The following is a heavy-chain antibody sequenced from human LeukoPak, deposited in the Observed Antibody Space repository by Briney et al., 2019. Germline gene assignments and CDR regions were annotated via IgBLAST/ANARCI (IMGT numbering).Heavy chain of an antibody. CDR1: GYTFTSYG. Sequence: ASVKVSCKASGYTFTSYGISWVRQAPGQGLEWMGWISAYNGNTNYAQKLQGRVTMTTDTSTSTAYMELRSLRSDDTAVYYCAREGYCSGGSCYSDGWFDPWGQGTLVTVSP. J-gene: IGHJ5*02. CDR2: ISAYNGNT. V-gene: IGHV1-18*01. D-gene: IGHD2-15*01. CDR3: AREGYCSGGSCYSDGWFDP.